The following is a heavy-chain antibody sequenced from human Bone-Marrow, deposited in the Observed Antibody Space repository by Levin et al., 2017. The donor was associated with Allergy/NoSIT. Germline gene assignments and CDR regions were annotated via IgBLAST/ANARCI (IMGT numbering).Heavy chain of an antibody. J-gene: IGHJ3*02. V-gene: IGHV3-21*01. CDR1: GFTFSGYN. CDR2: ISSSSSYI. D-gene: IGHD2-15*01. Sequence: GGSLRLSCAASGFTFSGYNMHWVRQAPGKGLEWVSSISSSSSYIYYADSVKGRFTISRDNAKHSLYLQMHSLRADDTGMYYCARGDCGGGGCYSLSVRAFDIWGQGTKVAVSS. CDR3: ARGDCGGGGCYSLSVRAFDI.